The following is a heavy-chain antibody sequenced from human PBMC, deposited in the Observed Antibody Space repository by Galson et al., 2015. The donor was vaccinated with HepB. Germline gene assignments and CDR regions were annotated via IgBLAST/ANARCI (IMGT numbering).Heavy chain of an antibody. CDR2: INPSGGST. J-gene: IGHJ1*01. CDR3: ARGYSSSRYGAYFQH. D-gene: IGHD6-13*01. V-gene: IGHV1-46*03. CDR1: GYTFTSYY. Sequence: SCKASGYTFTSYYMHWVRQAPGQGLEWMGIINPSGGSTSYAQKFQGRVTMTRDTSTSTVYMELSSLRSEDTAVYYCARGYSSSRYGAYFQHWGQGTLVTVSS.